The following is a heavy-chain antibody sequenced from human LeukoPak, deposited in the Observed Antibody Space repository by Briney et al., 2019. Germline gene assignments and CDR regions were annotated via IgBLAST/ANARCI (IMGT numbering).Heavy chain of an antibody. Sequence: GGSLRLSCAASGFTFSSYAMHWVRQAPGKGLEWVAVISYDGSNKYYADSVKGRFTISRDNSKNTLYLQMNSLRAEDTAVYYCARSEGYFSSSSVDYWGQGTLVTVSS. D-gene: IGHD6-6*01. CDR3: ARSEGYFSSSSVDY. CDR2: ISYDGSNK. CDR1: GFTFSSYA. V-gene: IGHV3-30*04. J-gene: IGHJ4*02.